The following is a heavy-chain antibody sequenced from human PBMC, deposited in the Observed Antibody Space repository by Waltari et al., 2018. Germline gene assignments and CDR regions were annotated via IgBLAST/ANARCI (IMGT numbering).Heavy chain of an antibody. CDR1: GGPITSSSSY. D-gene: IGHD3-10*01. J-gene: IGHJ3*02. Sequence: QLQLQESGPGQVKASETLSLTCIVSGGPITSSSSYWGWIRQPPGKGLEWIGSTGSTYHNPSLKSRVTISVDTSKSQFSLKLSSVTAADTAVYYCVRQGSGGRAFDIWGLGTMVTVSS. CDR3: VRQGSGGRAFDI. V-gene: IGHV4-39*01. CDR2: TGST.